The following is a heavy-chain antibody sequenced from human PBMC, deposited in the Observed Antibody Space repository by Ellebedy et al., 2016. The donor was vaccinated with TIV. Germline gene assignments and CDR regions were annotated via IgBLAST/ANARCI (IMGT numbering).Heavy chain of an antibody. CDR2: INHSGST. CDR1: GGSFSGYY. Sequence: MPSETLSLTCAVYGGSFSGYYWRWIRQPPGKGLEWIGEINHSGSTNYNPSLKSRVTISVDTSKNQFSLKLSSVTAADTAVYYCARRYYYDISGYYWPSWGQGTLVTVSS. CDR3: ARRYYYDISGYYWPS. D-gene: IGHD3-22*01. V-gene: IGHV4-34*01. J-gene: IGHJ5*02.